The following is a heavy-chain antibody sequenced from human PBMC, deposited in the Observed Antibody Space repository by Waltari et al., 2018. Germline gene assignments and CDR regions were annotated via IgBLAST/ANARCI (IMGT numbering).Heavy chain of an antibody. CDR2: IIPSLGAE. V-gene: IGHV1-69*01. Sequence: QVQLVQSGAEVKKPGSSVKVSCKASGGTFSSYAISWVRQAPGQGLEWMGGIIPSLGAESYAQKFQCRVTMTADESTSTAYMGRSSLGSEDTAVYYCARRGYDFWSGYRDYYYYGMDVWGQGTTVIVSS. J-gene: IGHJ6*02. D-gene: IGHD3-3*01. CDR1: GGTFSSYA. CDR3: ARRGYDFWSGYRDYYYYGMDV.